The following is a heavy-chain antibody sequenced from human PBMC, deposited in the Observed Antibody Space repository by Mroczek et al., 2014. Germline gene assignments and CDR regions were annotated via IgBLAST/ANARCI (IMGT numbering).Heavy chain of an antibody. D-gene: IGHD1-26*01. Sequence: QVQLQQSGPGLVKPSQTLSLTCTVSGGSISSGDYYWSWIRQLPGKGLEWIGYIYYSGSTYYNPSLKSRVTISVDTSKNQFSLKLSSVTAADTAVYYCASSLSGSYRNDAFDIWGQGTMVTVSS. CDR3: ASSLSGSYRNDAFDI. CDR2: IYYSGST. CDR1: GGSISSGDYY. V-gene: IGHV4-30-4*01. J-gene: IGHJ3*02.